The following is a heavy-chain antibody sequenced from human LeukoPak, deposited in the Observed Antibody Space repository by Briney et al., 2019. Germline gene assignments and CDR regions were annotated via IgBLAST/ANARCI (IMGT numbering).Heavy chain of an antibody. CDR2: IYYSGST. Sequence: PSETLSVTCTVSGGSISSTGYYWGWVRQPPGKGLEWIGSIYYSGSTHYSPSLKSRVTISVDTSKNQFSLRLSSVTAADTAVYYCARHSRNTFRVVVVPYYFDYWGQGTLVTVSS. J-gene: IGHJ4*02. CDR1: GGSISSTGYY. D-gene: IGHD3-16*02. V-gene: IGHV4-39*01. CDR3: ARHSRNTFRVVVVPYYFDY.